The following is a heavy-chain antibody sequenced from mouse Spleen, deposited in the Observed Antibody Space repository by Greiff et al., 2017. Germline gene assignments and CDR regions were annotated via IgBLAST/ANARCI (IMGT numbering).Heavy chain of an antibody. Sequence: DVQLVESGGGLVKPGGSLKLSCAASGFTFSSYAMSWVRQTPEKRLEWVATISDGGSYTYYPDNVKGRFTISRDNAKNNLYLQMSHLKSEDTAMYYCAREDYDLYAMDYWGQGTSVTVSS. J-gene: IGHJ4*01. CDR2: ISDGGSYT. V-gene: IGHV5-4*01. CDR1: GFTFSSYA. D-gene: IGHD2-4*01. CDR3: AREDYDLYAMDY.